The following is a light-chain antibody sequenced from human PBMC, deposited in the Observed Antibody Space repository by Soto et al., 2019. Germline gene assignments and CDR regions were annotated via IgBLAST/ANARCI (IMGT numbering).Light chain of an antibody. CDR3: QSYDSSNPVV. CDR1: SGTIASNY. V-gene: IGLV6-57*02. Sequence: NFMLTQPHSVSESPGKTVTISCTASSGTIASNYVQWYQQRPGSAPTTVIFQDTQRPSGVPDRFSGSIDTSSNSASLTISGLKNEDEADYYCQSYDSSNPVVFGGGTKVTVL. CDR2: QDT. J-gene: IGLJ2*01.